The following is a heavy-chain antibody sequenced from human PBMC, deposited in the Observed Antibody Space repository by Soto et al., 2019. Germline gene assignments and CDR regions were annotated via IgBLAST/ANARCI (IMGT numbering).Heavy chain of an antibody. CDR1: GYTFTGYF. V-gene: IGHV1-2*02. D-gene: IGHD6-13*01. J-gene: IGHJ6*02. Sequence: ASVKVSCKASGYTFTGYFMHWVRQAPGQGLEWMGWINPNSGGTNYAQKLQGRVTMTTDTSTSTAYMELRSLRSDDTAVYYCAREVAAAGGYYYYGMDVWGQGTTVTVSS. CDR3: AREVAAAGGYYYYGMDV. CDR2: INPNSGGT.